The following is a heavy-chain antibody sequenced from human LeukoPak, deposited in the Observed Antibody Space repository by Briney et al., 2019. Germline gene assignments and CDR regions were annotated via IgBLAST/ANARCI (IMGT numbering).Heavy chain of an antibody. CDR2: IYYSGST. D-gene: IGHD2-2*01. CDR3: ARDVSRTSWTWR. V-gene: IGHV4-31*03. Sequence: PSQTLSLTCTVSGGSISSGGYYWSWIRQHPGKGLEWIGYIYYSGSTYYNPSLKSRVTISVDTSNNQFSLKLSSVTAADTAVYYCARDVSRTSWTWRWGQGTVVTVSS. CDR1: GGSISSGGYY. J-gene: IGHJ3*01.